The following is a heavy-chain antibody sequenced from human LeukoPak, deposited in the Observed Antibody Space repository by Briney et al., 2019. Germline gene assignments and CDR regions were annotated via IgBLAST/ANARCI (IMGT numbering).Heavy chain of an antibody. Sequence: GGSLRLSCAASGFTFSSYSMNWVRQAPGKGLEWVSYISSSSSTIYYADSLKGRFTISRDDAENSLYLQMNSLRAEDTAVYYCARGSSVTAAPIDYWGQGTLVTVSS. J-gene: IGHJ4*02. CDR3: ARGSSVTAAPIDY. D-gene: IGHD2-2*01. V-gene: IGHV3-48*01. CDR2: ISSSSSTI. CDR1: GFTFSSYS.